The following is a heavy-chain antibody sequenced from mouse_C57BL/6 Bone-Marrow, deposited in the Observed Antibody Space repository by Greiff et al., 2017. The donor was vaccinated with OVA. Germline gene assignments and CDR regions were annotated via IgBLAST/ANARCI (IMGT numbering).Heavy chain of an antibody. Sequence: VQLKQSGAELVRPGASVKLSCKASGFNIKDAYMLWVKQRPEQGLAWIGWIDPENGDTEYASKFQGKATITADTSSNTAYLQLSSLTSEDTAVYCCTLYDYDWFAYWGQGTLVTVSA. CDR3: TLYDYDWFAY. V-gene: IGHV14-4*01. CDR2: IDPENGDT. J-gene: IGHJ3*01. CDR1: GFNIKDAY. D-gene: IGHD2-4*01.